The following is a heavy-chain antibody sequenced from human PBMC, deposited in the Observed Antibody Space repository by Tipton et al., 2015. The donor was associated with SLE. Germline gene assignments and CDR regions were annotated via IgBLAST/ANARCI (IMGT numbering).Heavy chain of an antibody. Sequence: GLVKPSETLSLTCTVSGGSMRAYYWSWIRLPPGKGLERIGYIYYSGGTSYNPSLNSRVTISVDTSRNQFSLKLTSVTAADSAVYFCARYSLTNWHPDLWVGSTL. V-gene: IGHV4-59*01. D-gene: IGHD2-15*01. J-gene: IGHJ2*01. CDR3: ARYSLTNWHPDL. CDR1: GGSMRAYY. CDR2: IYYSGGT.